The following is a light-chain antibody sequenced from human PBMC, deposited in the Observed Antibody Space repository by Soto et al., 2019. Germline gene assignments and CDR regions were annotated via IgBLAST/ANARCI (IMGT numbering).Light chain of an antibody. Sequence: QSALTQPASVSGSPGQSITISCTGTSSNVGSYKLVSWYQQHPGKAPKLLINKVTNRPSGVSYRFSGSKSGNTASLTISALLAEDEADYFCASSTSDSLYVFGTGTKLTVL. J-gene: IGLJ1*01. CDR1: SSNVGSYKL. CDR2: KVT. CDR3: ASSTSDSLYV. V-gene: IGLV2-14*02.